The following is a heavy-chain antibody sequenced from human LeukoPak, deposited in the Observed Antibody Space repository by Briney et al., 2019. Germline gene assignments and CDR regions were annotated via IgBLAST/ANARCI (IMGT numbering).Heavy chain of an antibody. CDR1: GFTFSSYS. V-gene: IGHV3-48*01. D-gene: IGHD3-10*01. Sequence: GESLRLSCAASGFTFSSYSVNWVRQAPGKGLEWVSHITSTASAIYYADSVRGRFTMSRDNARNTVYLQMNSLRVEDTAVYYCARQGSGTPDYWGQGTLVTVSS. CDR3: ARQGSGTPDY. CDR2: ITSTASAI. J-gene: IGHJ4*02.